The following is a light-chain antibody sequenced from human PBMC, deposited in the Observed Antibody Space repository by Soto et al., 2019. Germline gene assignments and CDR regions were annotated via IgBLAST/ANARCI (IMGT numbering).Light chain of an antibody. CDR2: AAS. J-gene: IGKJ2*01. Sequence: DIQMTQSPSSLSASVGDRVTITCRASQSISSYLNWYQQKPGKAPKLLIYAASSLQSGVPSRFSGCGSGTDFTLTISSLQSEDYATYYCQQSYSTPYAFGQGTKLEIK. CDR3: QQSYSTPYA. CDR1: QSISSY. V-gene: IGKV1-39*01.